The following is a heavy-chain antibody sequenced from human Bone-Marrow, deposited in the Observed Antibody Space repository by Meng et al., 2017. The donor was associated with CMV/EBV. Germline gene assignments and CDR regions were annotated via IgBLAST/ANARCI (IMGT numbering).Heavy chain of an antibody. CDR1: GFTFSDYY. Sequence: LSLTCAASGFTFSDYYMSWIRQAPGKGLEWVSYISSSGSTIYYADSVKGRFTISRDNAKNSLYLQMNSLRAEDTAVYYCARDVFGDGYLDYWGQGTLVTVPS. CDR2: ISSSGSTI. D-gene: IGHD3-10*02. CDR3: ARDVFGDGYLDY. V-gene: IGHV3-11*04. J-gene: IGHJ4*02.